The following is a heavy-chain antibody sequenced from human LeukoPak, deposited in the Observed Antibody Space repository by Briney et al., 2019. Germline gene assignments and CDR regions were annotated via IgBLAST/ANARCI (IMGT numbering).Heavy chain of an antibody. J-gene: IGHJ4*02. V-gene: IGHV3-9*01. CDR1: GFTFDDYA. D-gene: IGHD3-9*01. CDR3: AKDQTDFDWLLSS. Sequence: GGSLRLSCAASGFTFDDYAMHWVRQAPGKGLEWVSGISWNSGSIGYADSVKGRFTISRDNSKNTLYMQMNSLRAEDTAVYYCAKDQTDFDWLLSSWGQGTLVTVSS. CDR2: ISWNSGSI.